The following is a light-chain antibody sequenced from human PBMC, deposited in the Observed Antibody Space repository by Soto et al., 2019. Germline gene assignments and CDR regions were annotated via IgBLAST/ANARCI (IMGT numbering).Light chain of an antibody. V-gene: IGKV3-20*01. Sequence: EIVLTQSPGTLSLSPGERATLSCRASQSISSTYLAWYQQKPGQAPRLLIYDATSRATGIPDRFSGSGSGTDFTLPISRLEPEDFAVYYCQQYGSSRLTFGGGTKVEIK. CDR1: QSISSTY. CDR3: QQYGSSRLT. J-gene: IGKJ4*01. CDR2: DAT.